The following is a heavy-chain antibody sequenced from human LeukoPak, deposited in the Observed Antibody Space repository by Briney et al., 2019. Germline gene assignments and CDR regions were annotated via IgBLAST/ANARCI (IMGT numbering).Heavy chain of an antibody. J-gene: IGHJ1*01. Sequence: GGSLRLTCAASGFTFSSYEMNWVRQAPWKGLELVSYISSSGSTIHYADSVKGRLTISRDNAKNSLSLQMNSLRAEDTSVYYWVRAVGLQYSHHWGKGTLVTVSS. CDR2: ISSSGSTI. CDR1: GFTFSSYE. V-gene: IGHV3-48*03. D-gene: IGHD4-11*01. CDR3: VRAVGLQYSHH.